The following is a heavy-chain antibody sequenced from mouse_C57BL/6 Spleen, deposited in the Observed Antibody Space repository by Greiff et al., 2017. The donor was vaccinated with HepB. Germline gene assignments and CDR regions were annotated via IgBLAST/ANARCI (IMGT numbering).Heavy chain of an antibody. V-gene: IGHV5-4*03. J-gene: IGHJ4*01. CDR3: ARRRVVATDYAMDY. CDR2: ISDGGSYT. Sequence: EVKVIESGGGLVKPGGSLKLSCAASGFTFSSYAMSWVRQTPEKRLEWVATISDGGSYTYYPDNVKGRFTISRDNAKNNLYLQMSHLKSEDTAMYYCARRRVVATDYAMDYWGQGTSVTVSS. D-gene: IGHD1-1*01. CDR1: GFTFSSYA.